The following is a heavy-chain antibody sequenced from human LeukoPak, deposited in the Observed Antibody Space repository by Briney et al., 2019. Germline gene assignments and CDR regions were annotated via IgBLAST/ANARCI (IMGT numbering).Heavy chain of an antibody. CDR3: AKDRCSNGIGCYYYYMDV. CDR2: ISSSNTYI. J-gene: IGHJ6*03. CDR1: GFTFSSYS. V-gene: IGHV3-21*01. Sequence: PGGSLRLSCAASGFTFSSYSMNWVRQAPGKGLEWVSSISSSNTYIYYADSVKGRFTISRDNAKNSLYLQMNSLRAEDTAVYYCAKDRCSNGIGCYYYYMDVWGKGTTVTISS. D-gene: IGHD2-8*01.